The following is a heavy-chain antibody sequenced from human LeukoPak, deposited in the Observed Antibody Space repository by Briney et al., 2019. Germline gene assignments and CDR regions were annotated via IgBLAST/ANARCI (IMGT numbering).Heavy chain of an antibody. CDR1: GGSFSGYY. D-gene: IGHD3-10*01. V-gene: IGHV4-34*09. Sequence: SETLSLTCAVYGGSFSGYYWSWIRQPPGKGLEWIGYIYYSGSTYYNPSLKSRVTISVDTSKNQFSLKLSSVTAADTAVYYCARAGYGSGKVYFDYWGQGTLVTVSS. CDR2: IYYSGST. J-gene: IGHJ4*02. CDR3: ARAGYGSGKVYFDY.